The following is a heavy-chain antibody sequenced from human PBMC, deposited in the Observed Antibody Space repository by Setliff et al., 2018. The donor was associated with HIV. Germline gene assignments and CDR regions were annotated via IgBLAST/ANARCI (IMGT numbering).Heavy chain of an antibody. CDR1: GFTFGDYA. CDR2: IRSKAYGGTT. J-gene: IGHJ4*02. V-gene: IGHV3-49*04. D-gene: IGHD3-9*01. Sequence: PGGSLRLSCTASGFTFGDYAMSWVRQAPGKGLEWVGFIRSKAYGGTTEYAASVKGRFTISRDDSKSIAYLQMNSLKTEDTAVYYCTRDYPYYDILTGYYTHYYFDYWGQGTLVTVSS. CDR3: TRDYPYYDILTGYYTHYYFDY.